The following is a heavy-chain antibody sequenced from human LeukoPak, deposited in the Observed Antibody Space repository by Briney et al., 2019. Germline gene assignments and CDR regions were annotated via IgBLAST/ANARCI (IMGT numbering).Heavy chain of an antibody. J-gene: IGHJ3*01. CDR2: IYSGGST. CDR1: GFTVSSNY. V-gene: IGHV3-66*01. Sequence: GGSLRLPCAASGFTVSSNYMSWVRQAPGKGLEWVSVIYSGGSTYYADSVKGRFTISRDNSKNTLYLQMNSLSAEGTAVYYCARGGTTGTTSPLRAFDVWGQGTMVTVSS. CDR3: ARGGTTGTTSPLRAFDV. D-gene: IGHD1-1*01.